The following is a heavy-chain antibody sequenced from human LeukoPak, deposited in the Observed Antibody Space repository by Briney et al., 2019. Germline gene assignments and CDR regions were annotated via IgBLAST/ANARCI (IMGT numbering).Heavy chain of an antibody. J-gene: IGHJ6*03. D-gene: IGHD5-12*01. CDR3: AKRSDYYYMDV. Sequence: GGSLRLSCAASGFTFDDYAMHWVRQAPGKGLEWVSGISWNSGSIGYADSVKGRFTISRDNAKNSLYLQMNSLRAEDTALYYCAKRSDYYYMDVWGKGTTVTVSS. CDR2: ISWNSGSI. CDR1: GFTFDDYA. V-gene: IGHV3-9*01.